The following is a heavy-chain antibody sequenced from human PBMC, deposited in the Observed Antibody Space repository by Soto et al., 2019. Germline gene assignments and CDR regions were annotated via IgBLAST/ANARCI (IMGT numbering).Heavy chain of an antibody. V-gene: IGHV3-23*01. D-gene: IGHD6-6*01. CDR3: AKRSSSSTFDY. J-gene: IGHJ4*02. Sequence: EVQLLESGGGLVQPGESLRLSCAASGFTFSSYAMSWVRHAPGKGLEWVSVISGSDDSTYYADSVKVRFTISRENSKNTLYLQMNSLRAEDTAVYYCAKRSSSSTFDYWGQGTLVTVSS. CDR1: GFTFSSYA. CDR2: ISGSDDST.